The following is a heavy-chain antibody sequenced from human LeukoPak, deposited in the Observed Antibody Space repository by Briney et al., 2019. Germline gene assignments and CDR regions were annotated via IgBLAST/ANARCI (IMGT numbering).Heavy chain of an antibody. V-gene: IGHV4-38-2*01. J-gene: IGHJ4*02. Sequence: PSETLSLTCAVSGYSISSGYYWGWIRQPPGKGLEWIGSIYHSGSTYYNPSLKSRVTISVDTSKNQFPLKLSSVTAADTAVYYCASSSEDYDFWSGYLNFDYWGQGTLVTVSS. CDR1: GYSISSGYY. CDR3: ASSSEDYDFWSGYLNFDY. D-gene: IGHD3-3*01. CDR2: IYHSGST.